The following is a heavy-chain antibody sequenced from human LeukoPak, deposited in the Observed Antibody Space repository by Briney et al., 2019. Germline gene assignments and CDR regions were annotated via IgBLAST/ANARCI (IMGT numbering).Heavy chain of an antibody. CDR2: ISGSGGST. CDR3: AKVGVTSCYLCIDY. V-gene: IGHV3-23*01. J-gene: IGHJ4*02. D-gene: IGHD2-2*01. Sequence: PGGSLRLSCAASGFTFSSYAMSWVRQAPGKGLEWVSAISGSGGSTYYADSVKGRFTISRDNSKNTLYLQMNSLRAEGTAVYYCAKVGVTSCYLCIDYWGQGTLVTVSS. CDR1: GFTFSSYA.